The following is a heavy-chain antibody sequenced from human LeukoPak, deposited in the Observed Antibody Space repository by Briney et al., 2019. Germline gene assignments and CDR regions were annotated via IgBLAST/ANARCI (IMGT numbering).Heavy chain of an antibody. CDR3: AAISYLAFDI. CDR2: IKEDGTEK. Sequence: GGSLRLSCAASTFTFSNYWMSWVRQAPGKGLEWVANIKEDGTEKDYVDSVKGRFTISRDNAKNSLYLQMNSLRAEDTAVYHCAAISYLAFDIWGQGTMVTVSS. D-gene: IGHD2/OR15-2a*01. CDR1: TFTFSNYW. J-gene: IGHJ3*02. V-gene: IGHV3-7*03.